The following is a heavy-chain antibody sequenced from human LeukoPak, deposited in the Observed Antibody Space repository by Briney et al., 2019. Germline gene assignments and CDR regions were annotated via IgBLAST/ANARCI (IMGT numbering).Heavy chain of an antibody. CDR3: ARRTVGWDGRGAFDI. D-gene: IGHD1-26*01. CDR1: GGTFSSYA. V-gene: IGHV1-2*02. J-gene: IGHJ3*02. CDR2: INPNSGGT. Sequence: ASVKVSCKASGGTFSSYAISWVRQAPGQGLEWMGWINPNSGGTNYAQKFQGRVTMTRDTSISTAYMELSRLRSDDTAVYYCARRTVGWDGRGAFDIWGQGTMVTVSS.